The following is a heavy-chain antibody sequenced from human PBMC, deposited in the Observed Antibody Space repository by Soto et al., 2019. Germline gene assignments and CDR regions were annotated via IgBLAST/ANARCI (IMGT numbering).Heavy chain of an antibody. J-gene: IGHJ3*02. D-gene: IGHD3-3*01. CDR3: ARDGEHRWLQGRAFDI. CDR2: VYHTGGT. Sequence: WTWLRQPPGKGLEWIGYVYHTGGTNYNPSLKSRVTMSVDTSKNQFSLKLNSVTTTDTAMYYCARDGEHRWLQGRAFDIWGQGTMVTVSA. V-gene: IGHV4-59*01.